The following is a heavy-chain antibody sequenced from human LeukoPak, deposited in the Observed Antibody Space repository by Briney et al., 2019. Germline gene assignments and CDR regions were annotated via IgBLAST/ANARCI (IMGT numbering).Heavy chain of an antibody. J-gene: IGHJ4*02. D-gene: IGHD3-16*02. Sequence: ASVKVSCKASGYTFTSYDINWVRQATGQGLEWMGWMNPNSGNTGYAQKFQGRVTMTRNTSISTAYMELSSLRSEDTAVYYCARGNYDYIWGSYRYTGLRYWGQGTLVTVSS. CDR3: ARGNYDYIWGSYRYTGLRY. CDR2: MNPNSGNT. CDR1: GYTFTSYD. V-gene: IGHV1-8*01.